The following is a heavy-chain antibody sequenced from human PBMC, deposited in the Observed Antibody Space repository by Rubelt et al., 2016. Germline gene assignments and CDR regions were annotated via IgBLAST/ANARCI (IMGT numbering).Heavy chain of an antibody. J-gene: IGHJ6*02. V-gene: IGHV3-23*01. D-gene: IGHD4-17*01. Sequence: AGSVKGRFTISRDNSKNTLHLQMNSLRAEDTAVYYCASVYGDYEYYYYGMDVWGQGTTVTVSS. CDR3: ASVYGDYEYYYYGMDV.